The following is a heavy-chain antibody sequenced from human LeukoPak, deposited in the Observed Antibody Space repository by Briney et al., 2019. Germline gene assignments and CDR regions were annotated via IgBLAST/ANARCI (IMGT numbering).Heavy chain of an antibody. D-gene: IGHD3-22*01. CDR2: IYWDDDK. J-gene: IGHJ4*02. CDR3: AHRRGTMIGY. V-gene: IGHV2-5*02. CDR1: GDSLVSGHYW. Sequence: TLSLTCTVSGDSLVSGHYWGWIRQPPGKALEWLALIYWDDDKRYSPSLKSRLTITKDTSKNQVVLTMTNMDPVDTATYYCAHRRGTMIGYWGQGTLVTVSS.